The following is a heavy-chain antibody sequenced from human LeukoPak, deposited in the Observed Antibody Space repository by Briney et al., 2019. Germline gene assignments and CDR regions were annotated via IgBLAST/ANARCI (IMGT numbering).Heavy chain of an antibody. CDR3: ARDRSRSWYLSPHDAFDI. Sequence: GASVKVSCKASGYTFTGYYMHWVRQAPGQGLEWMGRINPNSGGTNYAQKFQGRVTMTRDTSISTAYMELSRLRSDDTAVYYCARDRSRSWYLSPHDAFDIWGQGTMVTVSS. CDR1: GYTFTGYY. D-gene: IGHD6-13*01. J-gene: IGHJ3*02. CDR2: INPNSGGT. V-gene: IGHV1-2*06.